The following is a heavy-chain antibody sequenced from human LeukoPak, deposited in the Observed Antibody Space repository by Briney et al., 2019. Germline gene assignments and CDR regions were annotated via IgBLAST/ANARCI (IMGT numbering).Heavy chain of an antibody. J-gene: IGHJ4*02. D-gene: IGHD2-2*01. CDR1: GGSVSSGSYY. CDR3: ARVEDCSSTSCYTFDY. CDR2: IYYSGST. Sequence: SETLSLTCTVSGGSVSSGSYYWRWIRQPPGKGLERIGYIYYSGSTNYNPSLKSRVTISVDTSKNQFSLKLSSVTAADTAVYYCARVEDCSSTSCYTFDYWGQGTLVTVSS. V-gene: IGHV4-61*01.